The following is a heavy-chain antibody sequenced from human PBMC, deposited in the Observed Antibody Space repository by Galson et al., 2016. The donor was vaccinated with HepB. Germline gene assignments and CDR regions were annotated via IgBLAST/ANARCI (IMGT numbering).Heavy chain of an antibody. CDR2: VSPGSSTI. CDR3: ARSTGDGYIYCDY. CDR1: GFTFSTYS. J-gene: IGHJ4*02. D-gene: IGHD5-24*01. V-gene: IGHV3-48*04. Sequence: SLRLSCAASGFTFSTYSMNWVRQAPGKGLEWLSYVSPGSSTIFHADSVRGRFTISRDNAKNSVYLQMNRLRAEDTAVYYCARSTGDGYIYCDYWGQGTLVTVSS.